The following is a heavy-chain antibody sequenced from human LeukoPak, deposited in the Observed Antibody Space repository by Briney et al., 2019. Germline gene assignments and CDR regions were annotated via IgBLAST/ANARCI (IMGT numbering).Heavy chain of an antibody. V-gene: IGHV5-51*01. CDR3: ATPYPREYCSTSTCYFNY. D-gene: IGHD2/OR15-2a*01. Sequence: GESLKISCKGSGYSFTTYWIGWVRQMPGKGLKWMGIIYPSDSDTRYSPSFKGQVTISADRSINTAYLEWSSLKASDTAMYYCATPYPREYCSTSTCYFNYWGQGILVTVSS. CDR2: IYPSDSDT. J-gene: IGHJ4*02. CDR1: GYSFTTYW.